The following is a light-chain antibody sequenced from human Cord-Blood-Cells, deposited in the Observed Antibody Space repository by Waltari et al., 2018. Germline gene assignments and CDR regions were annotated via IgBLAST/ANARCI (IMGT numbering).Light chain of an antibody. CDR1: HSISSY. CDR2: AAS. CDR3: QQSYSTPRT. V-gene: IGKV1-39*01. J-gene: IGKJ1*01. Sequence: DIQITESPSSLPAAVGDRVTITGRQSHSISSYLHRYQQEPGKAPNLLSYAASTLHSGVPSRCSGSGSGTDFTLTISRLQPEDFATYYCQQSYSTPRTFGQGTKVEIK.